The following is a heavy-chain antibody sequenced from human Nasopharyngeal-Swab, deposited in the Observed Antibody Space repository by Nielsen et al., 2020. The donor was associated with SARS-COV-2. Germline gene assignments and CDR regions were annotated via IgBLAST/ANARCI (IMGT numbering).Heavy chain of an antibody. CDR3: AKVPASNLHDWGSAFFDF. CDR2: ITSSGDSI. CDR1: GFTFSSYS. V-gene: IGHV3-23*01. D-gene: IGHD7-27*01. Sequence: AGSLTLSCAASGFTFSSYSMNWVRQAPGKGLEWVSAITSSGDSIHYADSVKGRFTTSRDNSKNTLYLQLNGLTADDTAAYYCAKVPASNLHDWGSAFFDFWGQGTLVTVSS. J-gene: IGHJ4*02.